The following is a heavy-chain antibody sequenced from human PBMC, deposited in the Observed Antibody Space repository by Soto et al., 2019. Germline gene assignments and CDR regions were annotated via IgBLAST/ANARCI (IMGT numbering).Heavy chain of an antibody. CDR3: ARKSFLDQRLDN. CDR2: IYHSGST. Sequence: PSETLSLTCTVSGGSISSSSYYWGWIRQPPGKGLEWIGEIYHSGSTNYNPSLKSRVTISVDKSKNQFSLRLSSVTAADTALYYCARKSFLDQRLDNWGQGTLVTVSS. V-gene: IGHV4-39*07. D-gene: IGHD2-2*01. CDR1: GGSISSSSYY. J-gene: IGHJ4*02.